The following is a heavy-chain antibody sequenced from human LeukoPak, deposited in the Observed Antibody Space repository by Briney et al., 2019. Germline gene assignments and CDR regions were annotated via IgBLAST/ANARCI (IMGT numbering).Heavy chain of an antibody. CDR2: ISGSGGST. V-gene: IGHV3-23*01. CDR1: GFTFSSYA. D-gene: IGHD6-13*01. J-gene: IGHJ4*02. CDR3: AKDLWQQLVPYYFDY. Sequence: PGGSLRLSCAASGFTFSSYAMSWVRQAPGKGLEWVSAISGSGGSTYYADSVKGRFTISRDNSKNTLYLQMNSLRAEDTAVYYCAKDLWQQLVPYYFDYWGQGTLVTVSS.